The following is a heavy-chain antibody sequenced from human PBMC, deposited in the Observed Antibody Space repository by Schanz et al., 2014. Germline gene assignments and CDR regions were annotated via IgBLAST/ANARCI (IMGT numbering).Heavy chain of an antibody. CDR3: ARKGMPPIWSGYPYCFDF. D-gene: IGHD3-3*01. CDR2: INPNTGGT. V-gene: IGHV1-2*06. Sequence: QVQLVQSGAEVKQPGASVKVSCKASGYTFTAYFIHWVRQAPGQGLEWMGRINPNTGGTNFAQKFQGRVTMTRDTSITTAYMDLSGLTSDDTAVYYCARKGMPPIWSGYPYCFDFWGQGTPVTVSS. CDR1: GYTFTAYF. J-gene: IGHJ4*02.